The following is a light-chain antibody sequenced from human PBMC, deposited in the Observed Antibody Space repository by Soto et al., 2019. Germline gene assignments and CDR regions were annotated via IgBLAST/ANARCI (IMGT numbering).Light chain of an antibody. Sequence: ERAMTQAEATVSVSPLERARICCRASQSVSSNLAWYQQKPGQAPRLLISGASTRATGIPARFGGSGSGTEFTLTISSLQSEDFALYYCQQYNIWPRTFGQGTKVDIK. CDR2: GAS. CDR3: QQYNIWPRT. J-gene: IGKJ1*01. V-gene: IGKV3-15*01. CDR1: QSVSSN.